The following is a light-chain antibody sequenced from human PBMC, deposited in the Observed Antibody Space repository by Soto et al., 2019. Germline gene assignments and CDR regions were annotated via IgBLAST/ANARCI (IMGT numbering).Light chain of an antibody. Sequence: EIVLTQSPGTLSLSPGERATLSCRASQTFSSNYLAWYQRKPGQAPRLLIYGASSRATDIPDRFSGSGSGTEFTLTISRLEPEDFAVYYCQQYGSSPPYTFGQGTRLEIK. J-gene: IGKJ2*01. CDR2: GAS. CDR1: QTFSSNY. CDR3: QQYGSSPPYT. V-gene: IGKV3-20*01.